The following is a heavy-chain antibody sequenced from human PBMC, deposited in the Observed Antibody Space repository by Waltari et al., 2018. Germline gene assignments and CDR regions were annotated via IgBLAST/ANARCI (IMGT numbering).Heavy chain of an antibody. Sequence: EVQLVQSGAEVKKPGESLKISCRGSGYSFTTYWIAWVRQMPGKGLDWMGISDPGDSDTRYSPSFQGQVTISADKSINTAYLQGGSLKASDTAMYFCARHAGGQWLPNSNYWGQGTLVTVSS. D-gene: IGHD6-19*01. CDR2: SDPGDSDT. CDR3: ARHAGGQWLPNSNY. J-gene: IGHJ4*02. CDR1: GYSFTTYW. V-gene: IGHV5-51*01.